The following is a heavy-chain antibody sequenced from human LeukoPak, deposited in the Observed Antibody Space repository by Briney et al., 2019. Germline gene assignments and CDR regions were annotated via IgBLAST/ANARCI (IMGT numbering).Heavy chain of an antibody. CDR1: GYTFTSYG. Sequence: GASVKVSCKASGYTFTSYGISWVRQAPGQGLEWMGWISAYNGNTNYAHKLQGRVTMTTDTSTSTAYMELRSLRSDDTAVYYCARVLEGILTGYRNFDYWGQGTLVTVSS. J-gene: IGHJ4*02. V-gene: IGHV1-18*04. D-gene: IGHD3-9*01. CDR2: ISAYNGNT. CDR3: ARVLEGILTGYRNFDY.